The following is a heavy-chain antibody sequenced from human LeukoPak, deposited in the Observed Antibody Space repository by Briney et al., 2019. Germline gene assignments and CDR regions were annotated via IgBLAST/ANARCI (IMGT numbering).Heavy chain of an antibody. CDR1: GFTFGSYA. J-gene: IGHJ4*02. D-gene: IGHD3-9*01. CDR3: ARGIGNVLPGPFDY. Sequence: GGSLRLSCAASGFTFGSYAMGCVRQAPGKGLEWVSSIRGNGAATDYADSVKGRFTISRDNSKNTLYLQMNNLRADDTAVYYCARGIGNVLPGPFDYWGQGTLVTVSS. CDR2: IRGNGAAT. V-gene: IGHV3-23*01.